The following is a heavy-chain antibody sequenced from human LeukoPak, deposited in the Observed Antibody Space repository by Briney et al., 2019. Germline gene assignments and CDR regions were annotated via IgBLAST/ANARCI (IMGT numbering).Heavy chain of an antibody. CDR1: GFSLSSSGVG. CDR2: IHWDDDK. V-gene: IGHV2-5*02. J-gene: IGHJ6*04. Sequence: SGPTLVNPTQTLTLTCTFSGFSLSSSGVGVNWIRQPPGQALEWLALIHWDDDKRYSPSLSSRLTITKDTSKNQVVLTMTNMDPVDTATYYCAHSAMVREMDYGMDVWGKGTTVTVSS. D-gene: IGHD3-10*01. CDR3: AHSAMVREMDYGMDV.